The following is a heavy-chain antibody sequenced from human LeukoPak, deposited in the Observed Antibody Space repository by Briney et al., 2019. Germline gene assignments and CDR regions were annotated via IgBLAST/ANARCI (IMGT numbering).Heavy chain of an antibody. J-gene: IGHJ4*02. CDR1: GDSVSTNSAA. D-gene: IGHD5-12*01. Sequence: SQTLSLTCAISGDSVSTNSAAWNWIRQSPSRGLEWLGRTYFRSKWCNDYAVSVKSRITINPDTSKNQFSLQLNSVTPEDTAVYYCARDKGGSGYDHLDSWGQGTLVTVSS. V-gene: IGHV6-1*01. CDR2: TYFRSKWCN. CDR3: ARDKGGSGYDHLDS.